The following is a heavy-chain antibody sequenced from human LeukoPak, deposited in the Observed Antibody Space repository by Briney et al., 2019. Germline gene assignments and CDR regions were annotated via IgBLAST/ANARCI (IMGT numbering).Heavy chain of an antibody. V-gene: IGHV3-7*01. Sequence: GGSLRLSCEASGFTFENYWMSWVRQTPEKGLEWVANIKKDGNEKYYVDSVKGRFTISRDNAKNSVFLQMNSLRAEDTALYYCARSSFWAYYSYCMDVWGKGTPVTVSS. J-gene: IGHJ6*03. CDR3: ARSSFWAYYSYCMDV. D-gene: IGHD3-10*01. CDR2: IKKDGNEK. CDR1: GFTFENYW.